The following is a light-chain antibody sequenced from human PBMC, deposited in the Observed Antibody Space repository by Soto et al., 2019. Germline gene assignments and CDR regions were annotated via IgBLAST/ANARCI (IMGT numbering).Light chain of an antibody. CDR3: VAWDDSLSGRV. J-gene: IGLJ3*02. CDR2: RGD. Sequence: QSVLTQPPSASGTPGQRVTISCSGSSSNIGRNAVHWYQQLPGTAPKLLIYRGDQRPSGVPDRFSGSKSATSASLDISGLRSEDEAEYYCVAWDDSLSGRVFGGGTQLTVL. CDR1: SSNIGRNA. V-gene: IGLV1-47*01.